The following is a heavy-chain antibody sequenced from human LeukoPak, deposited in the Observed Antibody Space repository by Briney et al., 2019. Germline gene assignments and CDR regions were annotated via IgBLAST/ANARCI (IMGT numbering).Heavy chain of an antibody. D-gene: IGHD5-24*01. V-gene: IGHV3-23*01. CDR3: AKGDDIGKHPTRAYYFDT. Sequence: GGSLRLSCAASGFTFSRHAMSWVRQAPGKGLEWVLTTGLNSVNTLCAKSVQGRFSISRDNSKNTLDLQMDNLRVDDTAVYYCAKGDDIGKHPTRAYYFDTWGQGTLVTVSS. CDR2: TGLNSVNT. CDR1: GFTFSRHA. J-gene: IGHJ4*02.